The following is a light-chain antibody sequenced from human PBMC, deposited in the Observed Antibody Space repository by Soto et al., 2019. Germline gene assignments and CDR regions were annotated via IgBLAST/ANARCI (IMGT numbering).Light chain of an antibody. V-gene: IGLV2-14*01. Sequence: QSALTQPASVSGSPGQSITISCTGTSSDVGASKYVSWYQQHPGKAPKLMIYEVSNRPSGVSNRFSGSKSGNTASLTISGLQAEDEADYYCSSYTGTITVLFGGGTQLTVL. CDR2: EVS. CDR3: SSYTGTITVL. J-gene: IGLJ2*01. CDR1: SSDVGASKY.